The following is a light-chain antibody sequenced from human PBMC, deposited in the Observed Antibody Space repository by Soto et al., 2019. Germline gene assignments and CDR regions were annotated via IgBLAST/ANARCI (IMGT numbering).Light chain of an antibody. J-gene: IGKJ4*01. V-gene: IGKV1-39*01. CDR3: QQSYSTPLT. Sequence: DIQMTQSPSSLSASVEDRVIITCRASQSISSYLNWYQQKPGKAPKLLIYAASTLQTGVPSRFGGSGSGTDFTLTISSLQPEDFATYYCQQSYSTPLTFGGGTKVDIK. CDR2: AAS. CDR1: QSISSY.